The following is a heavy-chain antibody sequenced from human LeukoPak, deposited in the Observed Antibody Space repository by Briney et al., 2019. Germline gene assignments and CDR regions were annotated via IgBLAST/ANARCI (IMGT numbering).Heavy chain of an antibody. CDR2: IYPADSDT. J-gene: IGHJ6*02. CDR3: VKGISGTYFGMDV. Sequence: GEPLKISCKGSGYRFINYWIGWVRQMPDKGLEWMGIIYPADSDTRYSPAFQGQVTISADKSITTAYLQWSSLKASDTAIYYCVKGISGTYFGMDVWGQGTTVTVSS. CDR1: GYRFINYW. D-gene: IGHD3-10*01. V-gene: IGHV5-51*01.